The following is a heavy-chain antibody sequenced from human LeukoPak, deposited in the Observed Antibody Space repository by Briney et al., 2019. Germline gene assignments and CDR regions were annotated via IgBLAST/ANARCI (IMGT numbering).Heavy chain of an antibody. V-gene: IGHV4-59*01. J-gene: IGHJ5*02. CDR1: GGSISSYY. CDR2: IYYSGST. D-gene: IGHD2-21*01. CDR3: ARGREVITIWFDP. Sequence: PSETLSLTCTVSGGSISSYYWSWIRQPPGKGLEWIGYIYYSGSTNYNPSLKSRVTISVDTSKNQFSLKLSSVTAADTAVYYCARGREVITIWFDPWGQGTLVTVSS.